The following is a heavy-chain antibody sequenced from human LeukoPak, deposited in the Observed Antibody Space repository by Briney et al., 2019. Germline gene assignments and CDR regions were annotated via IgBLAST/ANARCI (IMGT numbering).Heavy chain of an antibody. Sequence: GGSLRLSCAASGFTFSDYYMSWIRQAPGKGLEWVSYISSSSSYTNYADSVKGRFTISRDNAKNSLYLQMNSLRAEDTAVYYCARGIRLRGSGSYYNGIDYWGQGTLVTVSS. CDR3: ARGIRLRGSGSYYNGIDY. CDR1: GFTFSDYY. D-gene: IGHD3-10*01. V-gene: IGHV3-11*06. J-gene: IGHJ4*02. CDR2: ISSSSSYT.